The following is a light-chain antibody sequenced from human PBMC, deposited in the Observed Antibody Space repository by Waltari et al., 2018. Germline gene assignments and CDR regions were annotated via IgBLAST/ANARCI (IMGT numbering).Light chain of an antibody. CDR1: HSFIYY. CDR2: DAS. CDR3: QQRRNWPLT. J-gene: IGKJ4*01. V-gene: IGKV3-11*01. Sequence: CRASHSFIYYLAWYQQRPRQAPRLLIYDASNRATGIPARFSGSGSETDFTLTISSLEHEDSAVYYCQQRRNWPLTFGGGTKVEIK.